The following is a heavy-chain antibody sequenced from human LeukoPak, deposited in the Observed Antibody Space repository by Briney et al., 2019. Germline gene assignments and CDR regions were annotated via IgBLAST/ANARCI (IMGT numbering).Heavy chain of an antibody. CDR2: ISAYNGNT. CDR3: ARDPYSSSWQTFDY. D-gene: IGHD6-13*01. V-gene: IGHV1-18*01. CDR1: GCTFTSYG. Sequence: ASVKVSCKASGCTFTSYGISWVRQAPGQGLEWMGWISAYNGNTNYAQKLQGRVTMTTDTSTSTAYMELRSLRSDDTAVYYCARDPYSSSWQTFDYWGQGTLVTVSS. J-gene: IGHJ4*02.